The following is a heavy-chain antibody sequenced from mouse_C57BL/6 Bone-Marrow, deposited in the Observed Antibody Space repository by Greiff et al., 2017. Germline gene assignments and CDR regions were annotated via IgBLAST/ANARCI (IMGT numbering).Heavy chain of an antibody. CDR2: IYPGDGDT. J-gene: IGHJ1*03. Sequence: QVQLQQSGPELVKPGASVKISCKASGYAFSSSWMNWVKQRPGKGLEWIGRIYPGDGDTNYNRKFKGKATLTADKSSSTAYMQLSSLTSEDSAVYFCARHHWYFDVWGTGTTVTVAS. V-gene: IGHV1-82*01. CDR1: GYAFSSSW. CDR3: ARHHWYFDV.